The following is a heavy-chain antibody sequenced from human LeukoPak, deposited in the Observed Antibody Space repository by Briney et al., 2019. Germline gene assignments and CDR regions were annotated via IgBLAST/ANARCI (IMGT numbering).Heavy chain of an antibody. CDR2: ISSSSYI. CDR1: GFTFSSYS. J-gene: IGHJ6*03. D-gene: IGHD3-3*01. V-gene: IGHV3-21*01. Sequence: GGSLRLSCAASGFTFSSYSMNWVRQAPGKGLEWVSSISSSSYIYYADSVKGRFTISRDNAKNSLYLQMNSLRAEDTAVYYCARLLAPYYEEGYYMDVWGKGTTVTVSS. CDR3: ARLLAPYYEEGYYMDV.